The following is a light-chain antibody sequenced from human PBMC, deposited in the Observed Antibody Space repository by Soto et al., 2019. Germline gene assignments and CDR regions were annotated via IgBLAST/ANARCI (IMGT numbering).Light chain of an antibody. V-gene: IGKV3-20*01. J-gene: IGKJ1*01. CDR1: QSVSSSY. Sequence: EIVLTQSPGTLSLSPGERATLSCRASQSVSSSYLAWYQQKPGQAPRLLIYGASSRATGIPDRFSGSGSGTDFPLTISRLEPEDFAVYYCQQYGSSRTFGQGTKVEIK. CDR3: QQYGSSRT. CDR2: GAS.